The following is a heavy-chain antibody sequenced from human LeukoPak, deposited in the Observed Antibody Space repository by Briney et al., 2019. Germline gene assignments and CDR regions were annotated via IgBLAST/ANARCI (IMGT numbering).Heavy chain of an antibody. J-gene: IGHJ4*02. Sequence: NPGGSLRLSCAASGFTFSDYYMSWIRQAPGKGLEWVSYISSSGSTIYYADSVKGRFTISRDNAKNSLYLQMNSLRAEDTAVYYCARVDYDYVWGSYRYPDYWGQGTLVTVSS. D-gene: IGHD3-16*02. V-gene: IGHV3-11*01. CDR3: ARVDYDYVWGSYRYPDY. CDR2: ISSSGSTI. CDR1: GFTFSDYY.